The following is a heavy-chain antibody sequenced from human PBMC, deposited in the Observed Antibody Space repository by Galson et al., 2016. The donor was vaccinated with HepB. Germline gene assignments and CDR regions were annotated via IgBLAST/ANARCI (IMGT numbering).Heavy chain of an antibody. CDR2: IKPKTDDGTA. J-gene: IGHJ4*02. D-gene: IGHD6-13*01. V-gene: IGHV3-15*01. CDR1: GGSFSGYY. Sequence: ETLSLTCAVYGGSFSGYYWTWIRQPPGKGPEWVGRIKPKTDDGTADYAAPMKGRFTVSRDDSKNMLYLQMNSLKIEDTAVYYCTTGPLYSSSWYLFSYWGQGTLVTVSS. CDR3: TTGPLYSSSWYLFSY.